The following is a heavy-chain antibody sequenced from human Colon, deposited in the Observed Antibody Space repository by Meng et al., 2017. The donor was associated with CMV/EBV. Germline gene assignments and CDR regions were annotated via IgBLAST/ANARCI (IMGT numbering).Heavy chain of an antibody. CDR1: GFSFSSYA. CDR2: IHSAGNSP. Sequence: GESLKISCAASGFSFSSYAMNWVRQAPGKGLEWVSGIHSAGNSPIYAASVRGRFTISRDNPKNTLYLQMDSLRTEDTAVYYCAKRGEEYYHDSSGYYWYFDVWGRGTLVTSPQ. V-gene: IGHV3-23*03. J-gene: IGHJ2*01. CDR3: AKRGEEYYHDSSGYYWYFDV. D-gene: IGHD3-22*01.